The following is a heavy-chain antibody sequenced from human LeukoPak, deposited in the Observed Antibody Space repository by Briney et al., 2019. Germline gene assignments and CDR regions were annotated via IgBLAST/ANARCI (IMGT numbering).Heavy chain of an antibody. CDR1: GGTFSSYA. J-gene: IGHJ4*02. Sequence: SVKVSCKASGGTFSSYAISWVRQAPGQGLEWMGRIIPIFGTANYAQKFQGRVTITTDESTSTAYMELSSLRSEDTAVYYCARVPYYYDSSGYYYFDYWGQGTLVTVSS. CDR2: IIPIFGTA. V-gene: IGHV1-69*05. D-gene: IGHD3-22*01. CDR3: ARVPYYYDSSGYYYFDY.